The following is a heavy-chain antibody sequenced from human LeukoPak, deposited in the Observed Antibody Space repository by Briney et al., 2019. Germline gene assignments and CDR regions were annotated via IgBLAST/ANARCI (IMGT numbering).Heavy chain of an antibody. CDR1: GGSISSGGYY. J-gene: IGHJ4*02. CDR3: ARVGGSWYLREDYFDY. Sequence: KASQTLSLTCTVSGGSISSGGYYWSWIRQHPAKGLEWIGYIYYSGSTYYNPSLKSRVTISVDTSKNQFSLKLSSVTAADTAVYYCARVGGSWYLREDYFDYWGQGTLVTVSS. V-gene: IGHV4-31*03. D-gene: IGHD6-13*01. CDR2: IYYSGST.